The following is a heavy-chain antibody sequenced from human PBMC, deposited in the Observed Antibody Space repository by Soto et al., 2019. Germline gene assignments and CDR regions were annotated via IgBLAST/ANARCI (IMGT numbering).Heavy chain of an antibody. CDR2: INAGNGNT. V-gene: IGHV1-3*01. D-gene: IGHD1-1*01. Sequence: ASVKVSCKASGYTFTSYAMHWVRQAPGQRLEWMGWINAGNGNTKYSQKFQGRVTITSDTSASTAYMELSSLRSEDTAVYYCARDLDNRYNYYYYYGMDVWGQGTTVTVSS. CDR3: ARDLDNRYNYYYYYGMDV. CDR1: GYTFTSYA. J-gene: IGHJ6*02.